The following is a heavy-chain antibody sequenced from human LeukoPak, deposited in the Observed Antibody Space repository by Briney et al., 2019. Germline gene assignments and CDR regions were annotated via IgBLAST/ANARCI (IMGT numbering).Heavy chain of an antibody. V-gene: IGHV4-34*01. Sequence: SETLSLTCAVYGGSFSDYSWAWVRQSPGKGLEWIGQVSHTGSTNNNPSLKSRVRISADTSKNQFSLRLSSVTAADTAVYYCARDGGYCGDGGCYTDYWSRGTLVTVSS. CDR2: VSHTGST. D-gene: IGHD2-15*01. J-gene: IGHJ4*02. CDR1: GGSFSDYS. CDR3: ARDGGYCGDGGCYTDY.